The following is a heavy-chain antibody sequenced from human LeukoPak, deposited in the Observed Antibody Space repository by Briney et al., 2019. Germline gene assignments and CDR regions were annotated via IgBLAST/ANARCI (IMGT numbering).Heavy chain of an antibody. CDR3: ARTRAGSGYDS. J-gene: IGHJ5*02. D-gene: IGHD5-12*01. CDR2: ISSSSNYI. Sequence: GGSLRLSCAASGFTFRSYNMNWVRQAPGKGLEWVSSISSSSNYIYYVDSVKGRFTISRDNAKNSLYLQMNSLRAEDTAMYYCARTRAGSGYDSWGQGTLVTVSS. CDR1: GFTFRSYN. V-gene: IGHV3-21*01.